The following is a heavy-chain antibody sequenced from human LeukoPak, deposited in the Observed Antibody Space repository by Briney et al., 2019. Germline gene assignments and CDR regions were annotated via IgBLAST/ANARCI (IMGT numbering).Heavy chain of an antibody. D-gene: IGHD3-9*01. CDR3: ARTNYDILTGYGHGYFDY. V-gene: IGHV4-39*07. J-gene: IGHJ4*02. CDR2: IYYSGST. Sequence: NPSETLSLTCTVSGGSISSSSYYWGWIRQPPGKGLEWIGSIYYSGSTYYNPSLKSRVTISVDTSKNQFSLKLSSVTAADTAVYYCARTNYDILTGYGHGYFDYWGQGTLVTVSS. CDR1: GGSISSSSYY.